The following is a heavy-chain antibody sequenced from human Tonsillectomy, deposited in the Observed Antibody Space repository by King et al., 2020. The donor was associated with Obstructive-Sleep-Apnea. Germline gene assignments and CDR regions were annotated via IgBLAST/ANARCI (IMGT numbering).Heavy chain of an antibody. D-gene: IGHD3-22*01. CDR1: GGSISSSNW. J-gene: IGHJ3*02. Sequence: QLQESGPGLVKPSGTLSLTCAVSGGSISSSNWWSWVRQPPGKGLEWIGEIYHSGSTNYNPSLQSQVTISVDKSKNQFSLKLSSVTAADTAVYYCARDRYYYENGVRRDAFDIWGQGTMVTVSS. V-gene: IGHV4-4*02. CDR2: IYHSGST. CDR3: ARDRYYYENGVRRDAFDI.